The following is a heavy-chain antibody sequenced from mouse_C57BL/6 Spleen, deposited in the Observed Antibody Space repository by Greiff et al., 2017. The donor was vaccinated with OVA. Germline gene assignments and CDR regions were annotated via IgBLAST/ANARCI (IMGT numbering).Heavy chain of an antibody. CDR2: ISYDGSN. J-gene: IGHJ1*03. D-gene: IGHD2-4*01. CDR3: AREGDYDENWYFDV. V-gene: IGHV3-6*01. CDR1: GYSITSGYY. Sequence: EVKLQESGPGLVKPSPSLSLTCSVTGYSITSGYYWNLIRQFPGNQLEWMGYISYDGSNNYNPSLKNRITITRDTSKSQFFLKLNSVTTEDTATYYCAREGDYDENWYFDVWGTGTTVTVSS.